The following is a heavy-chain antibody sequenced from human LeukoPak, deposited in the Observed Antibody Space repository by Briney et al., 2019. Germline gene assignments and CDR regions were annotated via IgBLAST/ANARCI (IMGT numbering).Heavy chain of an antibody. CDR2: IYYSGST. V-gene: IGHV4-59*12. D-gene: IGHD2-2*03. CDR1: GGSISSYY. J-gene: IGHJ5*02. Sequence: SETLSLTCTVSGGSISSYYWSWIRQPPGKGLEWIGYIYYSGSTYYNPSLKSRVTISVDRSKNQFSLKLSSVTAADTAVYYCARVVDIVAGGFDPWGQGTLVTVSS. CDR3: ARVVDIVAGGFDP.